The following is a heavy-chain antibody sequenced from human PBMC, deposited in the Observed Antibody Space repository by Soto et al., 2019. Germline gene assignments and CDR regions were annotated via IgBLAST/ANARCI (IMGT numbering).Heavy chain of an antibody. D-gene: IGHD2-15*01. CDR1: GFTFSSYS. Sequence: GGSLRLSCAASGFTFSSYSMNWVRQAPGKGLEWVSYISSSSSTIYYADSVKGRFTISRDNAKNSLYLQMNSLRAEDTAVYYCARDPGGPGRGDAFDIWGQGTMVTVSS. CDR2: ISSSSSTI. V-gene: IGHV3-48*01. CDR3: ARDPGGPGRGDAFDI. J-gene: IGHJ3*02.